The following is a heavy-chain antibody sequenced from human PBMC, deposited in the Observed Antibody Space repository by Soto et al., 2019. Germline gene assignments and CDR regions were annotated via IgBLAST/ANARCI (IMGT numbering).Heavy chain of an antibody. D-gene: IGHD4-4*01. CDR2: ISGSGGST. CDR1: GFTFSSYG. Sequence: GGSMRLSCAAAGFTFSSYGRSWVRQAPGKGLEWVSAISGSGGSTYYADSVKGRFTISRDNSKNTLYLQMNSLRAEDTAVYYCAKAVTTRRHDAFDIWGQGTMVTVSS. CDR3: AKAVTTRRHDAFDI. J-gene: IGHJ3*02. V-gene: IGHV3-23*01.